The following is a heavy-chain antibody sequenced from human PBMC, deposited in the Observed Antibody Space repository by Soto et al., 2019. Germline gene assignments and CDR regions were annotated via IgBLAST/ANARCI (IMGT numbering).Heavy chain of an antibody. CDR2: IKQDGSEK. Sequence: PGGSLKLSCAASGFTFSSYWMSWVRQAPGKGLEWVANIKQDGSEKYYVDSVTGRFTISRDNTKNSLYLHMDSLRAGDTAVYYCARLQMLGVTTGGHFDYWGQGTLVTGLL. CDR1: GFTFSSYW. V-gene: IGHV3-7*01. D-gene: IGHD1-26*01. CDR3: ARLQMLGVTTGGHFDY. J-gene: IGHJ4*02.